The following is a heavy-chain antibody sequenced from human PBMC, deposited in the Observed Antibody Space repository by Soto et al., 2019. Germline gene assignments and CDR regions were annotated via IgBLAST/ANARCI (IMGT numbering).Heavy chain of an antibody. J-gene: IGHJ4*02. CDR1: SGSISSGGYS. D-gene: IGHD5-12*01. CDR2: IYHSGST. Sequence: PSETLSLTCAVSSGSISSGGYSWSWIRQPPGKGLEWIGYIYHSGSTYYNPSLKSRVTISVDRSKNQFSLKLSSVTAADTAVYYCARDDGVATISIDYWGQGTLVTGSS. CDR3: ARDDGVATISIDY. V-gene: IGHV4-30-2*01.